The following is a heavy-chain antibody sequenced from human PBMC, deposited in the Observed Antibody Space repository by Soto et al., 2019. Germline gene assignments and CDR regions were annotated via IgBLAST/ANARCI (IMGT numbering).Heavy chain of an antibody. D-gene: IGHD3-10*01. J-gene: IGHJ4*02. V-gene: IGHV4-59*01. CDR1: GASMSEYF. Sequence: PXETVALTCGVSGASMSEYFWSGIRQSPGKGLEWIGYIYYLGSTDYNPSLKSRVTISVDTSKRQFSLRLTSVTAADTAVYYCARDGYDGSGSPYPAYWGPGTQVTVS. CDR3: ARDGYDGSGSPYPAY. CDR2: IYYLGST.